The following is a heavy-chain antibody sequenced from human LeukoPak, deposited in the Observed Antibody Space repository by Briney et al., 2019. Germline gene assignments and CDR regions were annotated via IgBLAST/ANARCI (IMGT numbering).Heavy chain of an antibody. J-gene: IGHJ4*02. CDR3: AQWLVPLGNFDY. CDR1: GFIFSGYA. D-gene: IGHD6-19*01. CDR2: ISGSGGST. V-gene: IGHV3-23*01. Sequence: GGSLRLSCAASGFIFSGYAMSWVRQAPGKGLEWVSAISGSGGSTYYADSVKGRFTISRDNSKNTLYLQMNSLRAEDTAVYYCAQWLVPLGNFDYWGQGTLVTVSS.